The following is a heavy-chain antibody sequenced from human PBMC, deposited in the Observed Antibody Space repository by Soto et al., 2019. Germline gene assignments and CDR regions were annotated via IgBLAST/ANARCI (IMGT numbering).Heavy chain of an antibody. CDR2: ITSDTNTI. Sequence: EVQLVESGGGLVQPGGSLRLTCAASGFPFSIYSMNWVRQAPGKGLVWSSYITSDTNTIKYADSVKGRFTISRDNAKNLVYLKMNSLRDEDTAVYWWASSVEGHFDYWGQGTVVTVSS. CDR1: GFPFSIYS. V-gene: IGHV3-48*02. D-gene: IGHD6-19*01. J-gene: IGHJ4*02. CDR3: ASSVEGHFDY.